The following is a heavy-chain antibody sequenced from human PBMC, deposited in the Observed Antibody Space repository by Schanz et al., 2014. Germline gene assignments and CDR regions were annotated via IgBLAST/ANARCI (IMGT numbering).Heavy chain of an antibody. D-gene: IGHD3-10*01. CDR3: AKDQGSYGPGSYSYFDY. J-gene: IGHJ4*02. CDR1: GFTFSSYA. V-gene: IGHV3-23*01. CDR2: ISGSGAST. Sequence: EVQLLESGGGLVQPGGSLRLSCSASGFTFSSYAMSWVRQASGKGLEWVSAISGSGASTYYADSVKGRFTISRDNSKNTLYLQMNSLRAEDTAVYYCAKDQGSYGPGSYSYFDYWGQGTLATVSS.